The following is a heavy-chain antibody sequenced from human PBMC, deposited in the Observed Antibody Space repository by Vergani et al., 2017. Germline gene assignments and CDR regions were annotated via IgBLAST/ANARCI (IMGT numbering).Heavy chain of an antibody. CDR1: GASVNSYY. J-gene: IGHJ3*02. CDR2: VSFRGDT. V-gene: IGHV4-59*02. Sequence: QVKLQESGPGLVKPSETLSLTCTVSGASVNSYYWSWIRQPPGKGLEWMGYVSFRGDTLYDPSVKGRMTISLNTSSNQFSLYLTSVTAADTAAYYCARGGLPDAFDIWGQGTLVTVSS. D-gene: IGHD3-10*01. CDR3: ARGGLPDAFDI.